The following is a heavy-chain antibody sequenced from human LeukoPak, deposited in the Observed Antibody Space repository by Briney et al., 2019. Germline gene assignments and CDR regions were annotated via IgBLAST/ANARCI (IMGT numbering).Heavy chain of an antibody. CDR2: IYSSGST. CDR1: GGSISSYY. D-gene: IGHD2-2*01. J-gene: IGHJ3*01. V-gene: IGHV4-4*07. Sequence: PSETLSLTCTVSGGSISSYYWSWIRQPAGKGLEWIGRIYSSGSTNYNPSLKSRVTMSVDTSKNHFSLKLSSVTAADTAVYYCARGPPDCSSTSCYAFDAFDVWGQGTMVTVSS. CDR3: ARGPPDCSSTSCYAFDAFDV.